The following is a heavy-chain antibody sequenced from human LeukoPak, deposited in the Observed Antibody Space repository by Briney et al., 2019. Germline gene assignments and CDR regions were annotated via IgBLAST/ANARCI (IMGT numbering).Heavy chain of an antibody. CDR2: ISGSGNYM. CDR3: AKAQRTIRQYFYDGMDV. CDR1: GFTFDTYG. D-gene: IGHD3-9*01. Sequence: GGSLRLSCAASGFTFDTYGMSWVRQAPGKGLEWVSSISGSGNYMYCKDSVKGRFTISRDNSKNTLYLQMNSLRAEDTAVYFCAKAQRTIRQYFYDGMDVWGQGATVTVSS. V-gene: IGHV3-23*01. J-gene: IGHJ6*02.